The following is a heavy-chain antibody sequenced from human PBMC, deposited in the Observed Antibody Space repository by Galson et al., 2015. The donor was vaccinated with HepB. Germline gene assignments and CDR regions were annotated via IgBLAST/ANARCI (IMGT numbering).Heavy chain of an antibody. CDR2: MGQNGGEK. Sequence: SLRLSCAASGFTFSSYWMSWVRQAPGKGLEWVANMGQNGGEKYFGNSVKGRFTISRDNAQNSLYLQMNSLRAEDTAAYYCGRAPSTVYWYFDLWGRGTLVTVSS. J-gene: IGHJ2*01. CDR1: GFTFSSYW. D-gene: IGHD1-14*01. CDR3: GRAPSTVYWYFDL. V-gene: IGHV3-7*01.